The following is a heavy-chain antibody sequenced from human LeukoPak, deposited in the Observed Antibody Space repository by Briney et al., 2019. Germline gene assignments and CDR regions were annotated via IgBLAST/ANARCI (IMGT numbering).Heavy chain of an antibody. D-gene: IGHD4-17*01. Sequence: PGGSLRLSCAASGFTFSSYWMHWVRQAPGKGLVWVSRMNNDGSSTSYADSVKGRFTISRDNAKNTLYLQMMSLRAEDTAVYFCASANYGDYFYPTWGQGTLVTVSS. J-gene: IGHJ4*02. CDR1: GFTFSSYW. V-gene: IGHV3-74*01. CDR3: ASANYGDYFYPT. CDR2: MNNDGSST.